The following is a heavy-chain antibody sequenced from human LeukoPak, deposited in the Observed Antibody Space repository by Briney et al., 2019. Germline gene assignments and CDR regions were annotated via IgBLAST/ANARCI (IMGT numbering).Heavy chain of an antibody. CDR2: VYYSGST. CDR1: GGAISRYY. D-gene: IGHD1-1*01. J-gene: IGHJ4*02. Sequence: TLSLTCTVSGGAISRYYWSWLRQPPGKGLEWIGYVYYSGSTNYNPSLKSRVTISVDTSKNQFSLKLSSVTAADTAVYYCARENEYYFDYWGQGTLVTVSS. CDR3: ARENEYYFDY. V-gene: IGHV4-59*01.